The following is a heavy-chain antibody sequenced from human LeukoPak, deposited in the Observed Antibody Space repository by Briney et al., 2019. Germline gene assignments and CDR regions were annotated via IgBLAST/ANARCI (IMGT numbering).Heavy chain of an antibody. D-gene: IGHD3-3*01. Sequence: KSSETLSFTCTVSGGSISSYYWSWIRQPAGKGLEWIGRIYTSGSTNYNPSLKSRVTMSADTSKNQFSLKLSSVTAADTAVYYCAREYGVFGVVNPLYYYYYMDVWGKGTTVTVSS. CDR3: AREYGVFGVVNPLYYYYYMDV. CDR2: IYTSGST. CDR1: GGSISSYY. J-gene: IGHJ6*03. V-gene: IGHV4-4*07.